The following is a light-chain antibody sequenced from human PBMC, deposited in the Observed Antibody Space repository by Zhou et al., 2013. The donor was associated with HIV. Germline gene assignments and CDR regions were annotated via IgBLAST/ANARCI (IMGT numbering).Light chain of an antibody. J-gene: IGKJ2*01. CDR3: QQYNNWPSFT. CDR2: GAS. V-gene: IGKV3-15*01. Sequence: EIVMTQSPATLSVSPGERATLSCRASQSVSSNLAWYQQKPGQAPRLLIYGASTRATGIPARFGGSGSGTEFTLTISSMQSEDFATYYCQQYNNWPSFTFGQGTKVEIK. CDR1: QSVSSN.